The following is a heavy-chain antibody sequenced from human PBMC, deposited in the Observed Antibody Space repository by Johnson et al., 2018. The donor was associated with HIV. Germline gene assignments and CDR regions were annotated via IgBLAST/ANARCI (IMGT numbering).Heavy chain of an antibody. CDR1: GFSFSSYG. J-gene: IGHJ3*02. CDR3: AKETRDSRSAFDI. V-gene: IGHV3-30*02. CDR2: TQYDGSNK. Sequence: QVQLVESGGGVVQPGRSLRLSCAASGFSFSSYGIHWVRQAPGKGLEWVAFTQYDGSNKYYADSVKGRFTISRDNSKKTLFLQMNNLRAEDTAVYFCAKETRDSRSAFDIWGQGTMVTVSS. D-gene: IGHD3-22*01.